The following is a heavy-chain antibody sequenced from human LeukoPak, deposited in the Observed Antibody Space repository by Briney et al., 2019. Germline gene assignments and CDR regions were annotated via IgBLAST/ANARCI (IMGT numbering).Heavy chain of an antibody. CDR1: GFTVSSDY. Sequence: GGSLRLSCAVSGFTVSSDYMSWVRQAPGKGLEWVSVLYSGGSTYYADSVKGRFSISRDNSENTLYLQMNSLRVEDTAVYYCARSLRVRGVPDYMDVWGKGTTVTVYS. V-gene: IGHV3-66*01. CDR3: ARSLRVRGVPDYMDV. D-gene: IGHD3-10*01. J-gene: IGHJ6*03. CDR2: LYSGGST.